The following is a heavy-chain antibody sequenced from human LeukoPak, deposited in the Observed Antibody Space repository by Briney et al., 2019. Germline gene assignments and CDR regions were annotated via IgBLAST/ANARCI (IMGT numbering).Heavy chain of an antibody. Sequence: ASVKVSCKASGYTFTSYGISRVRQAPGQGLEWMGWISAYNGNTNYAQKLQGRVTMTTDTSTSTAYMELRSLRSDDTAVYYCAREITSSSSSDYYYGMDVWGQGTTVTVSS. J-gene: IGHJ6*02. D-gene: IGHD6-6*01. CDR2: ISAYNGNT. V-gene: IGHV1-18*01. CDR1: GYTFTSYG. CDR3: AREITSSSSSDYYYGMDV.